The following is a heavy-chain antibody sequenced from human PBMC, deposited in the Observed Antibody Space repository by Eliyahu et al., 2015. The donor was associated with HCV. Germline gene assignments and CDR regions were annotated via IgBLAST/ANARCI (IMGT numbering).Heavy chain of an antibody. J-gene: IGHJ4*02. D-gene: IGHD3-3*01. CDR1: GCSISRGGYY. V-gene: IGHV4-31*03. Sequence: QVQLQESGPGLVKPSQTLSLTCSVSGCSISRGGYYWSWXRQHPGKGLXWIGYIYYSGSSYYNPSLKSRLTISVDTSKNQFSLKLSSVTAADTAVYYCAREIRFGVAKYYFDYWGQGTLVTVSS. CDR3: AREIRFGVAKYYFDY. CDR2: IYYSGSS.